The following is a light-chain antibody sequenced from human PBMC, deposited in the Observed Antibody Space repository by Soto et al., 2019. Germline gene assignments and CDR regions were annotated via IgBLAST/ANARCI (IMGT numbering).Light chain of an antibody. CDR2: GAS. Sequence: EIVLTQSPGTLSLSPGERATLSCRASQSVSSSFLAWYQQKPGQAPRLLIYGASSRATGIPDRFSGSGSWTDFTLTISGLEPEDFAVYYCQQYDSSPWTFGQGTRVEIK. V-gene: IGKV3-20*01. CDR3: QQYDSSPWT. J-gene: IGKJ1*01. CDR1: QSVSSSF.